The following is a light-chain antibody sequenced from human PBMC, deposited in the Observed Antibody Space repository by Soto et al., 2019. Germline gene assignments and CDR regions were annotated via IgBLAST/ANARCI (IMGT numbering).Light chain of an antibody. CDR3: NSYASSGTLV. V-gene: IGLV2-14*02. CDR2: EAT. J-gene: IGLJ1*01. CDR1: SHDIGSYTL. Sequence: QSVLTQPASVSGSLGQSITITCTGTSHDIGSYTLVSWYQHHPGRAPKLIIYEATKRPSGISDRFSGSKSGNTASLTISGLQPEDEADYYCNSYASSGTLVFGTGTKLTVL.